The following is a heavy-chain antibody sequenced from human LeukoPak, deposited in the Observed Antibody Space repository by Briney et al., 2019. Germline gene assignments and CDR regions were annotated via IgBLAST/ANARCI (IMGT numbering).Heavy chain of an antibody. CDR1: GFTFSNYG. J-gene: IGHJ4*02. V-gene: IGHV3-33*06. CDR2: IWYDGSNG. Sequence: PGRSLRLSCAASGFTFSNYGMHWVRQAPGKGLEWVAVIWYDGSNGYYADSVKGRFTISRDNSKNTLYLQMNTLTADDTAMYYCAKAYSSGWTYFDYWGQGALVTVSS. D-gene: IGHD6-25*01. CDR3: AKAYSSGWTYFDY.